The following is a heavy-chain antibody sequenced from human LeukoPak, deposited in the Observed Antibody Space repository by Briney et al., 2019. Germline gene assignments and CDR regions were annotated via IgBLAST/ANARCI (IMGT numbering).Heavy chain of an antibody. V-gene: IGHV3-7*04. D-gene: IGHD2-21*01. Sequence: GGSLRLSCIAPGFTFSIYCMTWVRQAPGKGLEWVANIKQNGNELNYVDSVKDRFIISRDNAKNSLYLQMTDLRADDRALYYGAMDTSSIQCWGQGTLVTVSS. CDR3: AMDTSSIQC. CDR1: GFTFSIYC. CDR2: IKQNGNEL. J-gene: IGHJ4*02.